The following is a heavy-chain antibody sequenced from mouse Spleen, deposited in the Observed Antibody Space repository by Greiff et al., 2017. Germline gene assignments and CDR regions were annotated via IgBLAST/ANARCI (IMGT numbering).Heavy chain of an antibody. J-gene: IGHJ3*01. CDR3: ARGTTVVAPFAY. CDR1: GFSLTSYG. D-gene: IGHD1-1*01. Sequence: VKVVESGPGLVQPSQSLSITCTVSGFSLTSYGVHWVRQSPGKGLEWLGVIWSGGSTDYNAAFISRLSISKDNSKSQVFFKMNSLQADDTAIYYCARGTTVVAPFAYWGQGTLVTVSA. CDR2: IWSGGST. V-gene: IGHV2-2*01.